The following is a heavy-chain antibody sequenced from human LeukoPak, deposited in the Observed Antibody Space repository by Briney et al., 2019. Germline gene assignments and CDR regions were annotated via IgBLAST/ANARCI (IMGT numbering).Heavy chain of an antibody. CDR3: ARAPGRGRYYFDY. D-gene: IGHD3-10*01. CDR2: ISSSGSTR. V-gene: IGHV3-11*01. Sequence: GGSLRLSCAASGFTFSDYYMSWIRQAPGKGLEWVSYISSSGSTRYYADSVKGRFTISRDNAKNSLCLQMNSLRAEDTAVYYCARAPGRGRYYFDYWGQGTLVTVSS. J-gene: IGHJ4*02. CDR1: GFTFSDYY.